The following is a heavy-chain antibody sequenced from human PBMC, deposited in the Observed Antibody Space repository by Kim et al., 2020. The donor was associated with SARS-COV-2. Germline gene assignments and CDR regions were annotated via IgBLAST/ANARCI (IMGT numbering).Heavy chain of an antibody. J-gene: IGHJ6*02. D-gene: IGHD1-26*01. V-gene: IGHV3-30*02. Sequence: KGRFTISRDNSKNTLYLQMNSLRAEDTAVYYCAKVDSGSYYYYYYGMDVWGQGTTVTVSS. CDR3: AKVDSGSYYYYYYGMDV.